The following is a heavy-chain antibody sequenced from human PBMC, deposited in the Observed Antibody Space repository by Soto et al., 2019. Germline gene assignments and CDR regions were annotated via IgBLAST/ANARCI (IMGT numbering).Heavy chain of an antibody. D-gene: IGHD4-17*01. CDR3: SFQESTTVTTFEY. Sequence: EVLLVESGGGLVKPGGSLRLSCEASGFSFNNAWMSWIRQAPGKGLGWVGRIKSKTDGGTIDYAAPVKGRFTISRDDSKNTLYLQMNSLKNEDTAVYYCSFQESTTVTTFEYWGHGTLVTVSS. CDR1: GFSFNNAW. CDR2: IKSKTDGGTI. V-gene: IGHV3-15*01. J-gene: IGHJ4*01.